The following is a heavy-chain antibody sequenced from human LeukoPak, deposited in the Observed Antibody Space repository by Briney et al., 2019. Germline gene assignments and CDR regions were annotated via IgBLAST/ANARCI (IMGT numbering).Heavy chain of an antibody. J-gene: IGHJ4*01. D-gene: IGHD6-13*01. Sequence: SGGSLRLSCEVSGFTFTDYWMNWVRQAPGKGPEWVASIRQDGSEKIYVDSVKGRFTISRDSTKNSLSLQLNGLRAEDTAVYYCARDGTAAGLYFDLWGQGTLVTVSS. V-gene: IGHV3-7*01. CDR3: ARDGTAAGLYFDL. CDR1: GFTFTDYW. CDR2: IRQDGSEK.